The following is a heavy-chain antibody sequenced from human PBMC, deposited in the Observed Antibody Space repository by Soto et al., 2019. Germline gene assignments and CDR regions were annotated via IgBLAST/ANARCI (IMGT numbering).Heavy chain of an antibody. J-gene: IGHJ4*02. CDR3: AIKVRGVINYY. CDR1: GGSFSGYY. D-gene: IGHD3-10*01. V-gene: IGHV4-34*01. Sequence: SETLSLTCAVYGGSFSGYYWSWIRQPPGKGLEWIGEINHSGSTNYNPSLKSRVTMSVDTSKNQFSLKLSSVTAADTAVYYCAIKVRGVINYYWGQGTLVTVSS. CDR2: INHSGST.